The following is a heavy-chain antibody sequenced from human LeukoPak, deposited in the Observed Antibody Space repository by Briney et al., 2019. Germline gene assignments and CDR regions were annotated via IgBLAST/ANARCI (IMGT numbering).Heavy chain of an antibody. CDR2: MNPNSGNT. Sequence: ASVKVSCKSSGYTFTSYDINWVRQATGQGLEWMGWMNPNSGNTGHAQKFQGRVTMNRNTSISTAYIELSSLRSEDTAVYYCATMGYYDSSGYAPTRYYYGMDVWGQGTTVTVSS. CDR3: ATMGYYDSSGYAPTRYYYGMDV. D-gene: IGHD3-22*01. J-gene: IGHJ6*02. V-gene: IGHV1-8*01. CDR1: GYTFTSYD.